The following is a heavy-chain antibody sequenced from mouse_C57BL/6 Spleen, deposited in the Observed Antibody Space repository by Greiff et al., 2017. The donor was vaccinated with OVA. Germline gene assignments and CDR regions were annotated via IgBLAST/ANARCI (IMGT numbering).Heavy chain of an antibody. J-gene: IGHJ2*01. V-gene: IGHV1-82*01. CDR2: IYPGDGDT. CDR1: GYAFSSSW. Sequence: QVQLKQSGPELVKPGASVKISCKASGYAFSSSWMNWVKQRPGKGLEWIGRIYPGDGDTNYNGKFKGKATLTADKSSSTAYMQLSSLTSEDSAVYFCARGLRGGFDYWGQGTTLTVSS. D-gene: IGHD1-1*01. CDR3: ARGLRGGFDY.